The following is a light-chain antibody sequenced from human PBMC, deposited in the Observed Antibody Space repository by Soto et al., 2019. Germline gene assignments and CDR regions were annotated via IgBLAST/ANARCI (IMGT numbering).Light chain of an antibody. J-gene: IGKJ2*01. CDR2: GAS. V-gene: IGKV3-15*01. Sequence: EILMTQSPATLSVSPGERAALSCRASQSVSSNLAWYQQKPGQAPRLLIYGASTSATGIPARFSGSGSGTEFTLTINSLQSEDFAVYYCQQYNNWPYTFGQGTKLEIK. CDR3: QQYNNWPYT. CDR1: QSVSSN.